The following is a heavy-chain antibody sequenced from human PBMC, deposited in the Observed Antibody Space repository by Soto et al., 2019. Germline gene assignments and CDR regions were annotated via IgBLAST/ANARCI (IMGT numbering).Heavy chain of an antibody. CDR3: ARVGHSSWEWLDP. Sequence: QVQLQESGPGVVEPSQTLFLLCSVSGDPFSYGGYYWSWVRQSPGKPLEWIGFVYHTGATYYHPSLESRVTMAVDMSKNEFSLKLTSVTAADTATYYCARVGHSSWEWLDPWGQGILVTVSS. J-gene: IGHJ5*02. V-gene: IGHV4-31*03. D-gene: IGHD1-26*01. CDR2: VYHTGAT. CDR1: GDPFSYGGYY.